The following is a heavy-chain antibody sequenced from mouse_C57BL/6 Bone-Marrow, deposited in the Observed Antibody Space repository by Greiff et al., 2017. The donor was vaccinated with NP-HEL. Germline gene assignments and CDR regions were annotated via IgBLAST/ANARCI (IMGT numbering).Heavy chain of an antibody. CDR1: GYTFTSSW. CDR3: ARGPITTVVAYRDY. CDR2: IHPNSGST. D-gene: IGHD1-1*01. V-gene: IGHV1-64*01. Sequence: QVQLQQSGAELVKPGASVKLSCKASGYTFTSSWMHWVKQRPGQGLEWIGMIHPNSGSTNYNEKFKSKATLTVDKSSSTAYMQLSSLTSEDSAVYYCARGPITTVVAYRDYWGQGTTLTVSS. J-gene: IGHJ2*01.